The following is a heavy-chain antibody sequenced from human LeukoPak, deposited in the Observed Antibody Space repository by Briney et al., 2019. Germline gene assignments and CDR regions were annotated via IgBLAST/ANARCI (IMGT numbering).Heavy chain of an antibody. CDR2: IYYSGST. Sequence: SETLSLTCTVSGGSISSGGYYWSWIRQHPGKRLEWLGYIYYSGSTYYNPSLKSRVTISVDTSKNQFSLKLSSLTAAEPAVYYCARSYGSGSYYNPNWFDPWGQGTLVTVSS. J-gene: IGHJ5*02. V-gene: IGHV4-31*03. CDR1: GGSISSGGYY. CDR3: ARSYGSGSYYNPNWFDP. D-gene: IGHD3-10*01.